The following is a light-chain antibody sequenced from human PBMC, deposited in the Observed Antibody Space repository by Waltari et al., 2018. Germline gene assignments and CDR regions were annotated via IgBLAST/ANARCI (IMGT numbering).Light chain of an antibody. J-gene: IGKJ1*01. CDR1: QNVERL. CDR3: QQYNNWPRT. Sequence: ETLMTQSPATLSLTPGERATLSCRASQNVERLLAWYQLRPGQAPRLLISGAYTRAPGVPARFSGSGSGTEFTLTITSLQPEDFAHYFCQQYNNWPRTFGPGTRVEL. V-gene: IGKV3-15*01. CDR2: GAY.